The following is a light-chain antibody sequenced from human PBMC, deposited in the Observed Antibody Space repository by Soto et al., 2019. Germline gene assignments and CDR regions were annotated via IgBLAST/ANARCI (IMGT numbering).Light chain of an antibody. CDR1: QTISSW. CDR2: KAS. V-gene: IGKV1-5*03. CDR3: QQYHSTRLT. J-gene: IGKJ4*01. Sequence: DIQMTQSPSTLSGSVGDRFTITCLASQTISSWLAWYQQKPGKAPKLLIYKASTLKSGVPSRFSGSGSGTDFTLTISSLQAEDVAVYYCQQYHSTRLTFGGGTKVDIK.